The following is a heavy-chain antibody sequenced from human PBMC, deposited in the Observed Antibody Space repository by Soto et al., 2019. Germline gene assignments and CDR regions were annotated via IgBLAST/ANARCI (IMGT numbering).Heavy chain of an antibody. D-gene: IGHD2-2*01. J-gene: IGHJ6*02. Sequence: GGSLRLSCAASGFTFSSYGMHWVRQAPGKGLEWVAVISYDGSNKYYADSVKGRFTISRDNSKNTLYLQMNSLRAEDTAVYYCAKALSPHCSSTSCQHYYYGMDVWGQGTTVTVSS. CDR1: GFTFSSYG. V-gene: IGHV3-30*18. CDR3: AKALSPHCSSTSCQHYYYGMDV. CDR2: ISYDGSNK.